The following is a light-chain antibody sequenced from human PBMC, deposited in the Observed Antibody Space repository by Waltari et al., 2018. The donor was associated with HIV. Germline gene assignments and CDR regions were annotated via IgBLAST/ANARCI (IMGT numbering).Light chain of an antibody. V-gene: IGKV3-20*01. CDR2: STS. CDR3: QQYGNLPIT. CDR1: QSVYSSY. J-gene: IGKJ5*01. Sequence: EIVLTQSPGTLSLSPGERATLSCRASQSVYSSYLAWYQQKPGQAPRLLIYSTSSRATGIPDRFSGSGSGTDLTLTISRLEPEDVAVYYCQQYGNLPITFGQGTRLEIK.